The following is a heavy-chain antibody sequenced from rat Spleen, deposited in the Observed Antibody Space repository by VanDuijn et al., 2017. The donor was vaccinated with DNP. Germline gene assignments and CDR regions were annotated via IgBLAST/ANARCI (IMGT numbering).Heavy chain of an antibody. CDR2: IGTGGGDT. CDR1: GFTFGNYG. Sequence: VQLVESDGGLVQPGRSLKLSCAASGFTFGNYGLAWVRQTPTNGLEWVASIGTGGGDTYSRDSVKGRFTISRDNAKNTQYLQMDSLRSEDTATYYCARHRTIMPYYYAMDAWGQGASVTVSS. CDR3: ARHRTIMPYYYAMDA. D-gene: IGHD1-12*01. J-gene: IGHJ4*01. V-gene: IGHV5S14*01.